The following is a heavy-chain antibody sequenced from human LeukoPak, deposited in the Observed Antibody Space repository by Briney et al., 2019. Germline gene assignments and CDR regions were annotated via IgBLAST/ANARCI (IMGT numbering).Heavy chain of an antibody. D-gene: IGHD4-17*01. CDR1: GFTFSNYG. CDR2: IWYDGSNK. Sequence: GRSLRLSCAASGFTFSNYGIHWVRQSPGKGMEWFAVIWYDGSNKYYADSVKVRFTISRDNSKNTVYLQMHSLRAQDTAVYYCARHSTAYGDYVFDYWGPGTLVTVSS. J-gene: IGHJ4*02. CDR3: ARHSTAYGDYVFDY. V-gene: IGHV3-33*01.